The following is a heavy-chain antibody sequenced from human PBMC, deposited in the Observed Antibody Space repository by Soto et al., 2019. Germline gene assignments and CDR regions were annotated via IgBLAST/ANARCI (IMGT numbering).Heavy chain of an antibody. CDR1: GYTFTSYA. CDR3: ACWLFGAR. V-gene: IGHV1-3*01. CDR2: INAGNGNT. Sequence: ASVKASCKASGYTFTSYAMHWVRQAPGQRLDRMGWINAGNGNTKYSQKFQGRVTITRDTSASTAYMEVSSLRSEDRAVCYCACWLFGARWGQGTVVTVSS. J-gene: IGHJ4*02. D-gene: IGHD3-3*01.